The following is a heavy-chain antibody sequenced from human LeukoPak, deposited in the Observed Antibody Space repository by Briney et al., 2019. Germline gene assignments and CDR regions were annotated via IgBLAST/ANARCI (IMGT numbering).Heavy chain of an antibody. CDR1: GFIFNNYG. Sequence: GGSLRLSCAASGFIFNNYGLIWVRQAPGKGRQWVSAISNDGGGTTYADFVKGRFTISRDNSKNTLFLQMSSLRAEDTALYYCAKGGSGYFADLWGQGTLVTVSS. V-gene: IGHV3-23*01. CDR2: ISNDGGGT. J-gene: IGHJ5*02. CDR3: AKGGSGYFADL. D-gene: IGHD3-22*01.